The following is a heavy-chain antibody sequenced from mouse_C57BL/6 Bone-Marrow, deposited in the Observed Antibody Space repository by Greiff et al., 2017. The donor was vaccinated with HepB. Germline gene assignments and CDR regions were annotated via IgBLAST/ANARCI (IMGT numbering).Heavy chain of an antibody. Sequence: VQLQQSGPELVKPGASVKIPCKASGYTFTDYNMDWVKQSHGKSLEWIGDINPNNGGTIYNQKFKGKATLTVDKSSSTAYMELRSLTSEDTAVYYCARSFGWLLPDWYFDVWGTGTTVTVSS. D-gene: IGHD2-3*01. V-gene: IGHV1-18*01. CDR2: INPNNGGT. CDR3: ARSFGWLLPDWYFDV. CDR1: GYTFTDYN. J-gene: IGHJ1*03.